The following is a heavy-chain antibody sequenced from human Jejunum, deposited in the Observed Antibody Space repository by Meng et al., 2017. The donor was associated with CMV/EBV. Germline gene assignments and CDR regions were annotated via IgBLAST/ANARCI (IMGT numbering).Heavy chain of an antibody. V-gene: IGHV4-39*07. CDR3: ASHDDYWSGYLKY. D-gene: IGHD3-3*01. CDR1: GGSITRSSYY. J-gene: IGHJ4*02. CDR2: IYYSGST. Sequence: GGSITRSSYYWGWIRQPPGKGLEWIGSIYYSGSTYYNPSLNSRVTISVDGSQNRFSLKVSSVTAADTAVYYCASHDDYWSGYLKYWGQGTLVTVSS.